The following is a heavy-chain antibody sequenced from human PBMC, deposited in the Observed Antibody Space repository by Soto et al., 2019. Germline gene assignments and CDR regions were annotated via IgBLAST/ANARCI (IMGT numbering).Heavy chain of an antibody. CDR3: ARVSRGITIFEVVIQGNWFDP. J-gene: IGHJ5*02. CDR1: GGTFSSYA. D-gene: IGHD3-3*01. V-gene: IGHV1-69*05. Sequence: QVQLVQSGAEVKKPGSSVKVSCKASGGTFSSYAISWVRQAPGHGLEWMGGIIPIFGTANYEQKFQGRDTFTSDESTSTAYMELSSLRSEDTAVYYCARVSRGITIFEVVIQGNWFDPWGQGTLVTVSS. CDR2: IIPIFGTA.